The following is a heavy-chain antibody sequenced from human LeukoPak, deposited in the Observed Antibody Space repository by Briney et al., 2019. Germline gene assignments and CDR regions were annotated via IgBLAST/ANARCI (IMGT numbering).Heavy chain of an antibody. Sequence: ASVKVSCKASGYPXTSYYMHWVRQAPGQGLGWMGIINPSGGSTSYAQKFQGRVTMTRDTSTSTVYMELSSLRSEDTAVYYCARSYGDFDHWGQGILVTVSS. CDR3: ARSYGDFDH. CDR2: INPSGGST. J-gene: IGHJ4*02. V-gene: IGHV1-46*01. CDR1: GYPXTSYY. D-gene: IGHD4-17*01.